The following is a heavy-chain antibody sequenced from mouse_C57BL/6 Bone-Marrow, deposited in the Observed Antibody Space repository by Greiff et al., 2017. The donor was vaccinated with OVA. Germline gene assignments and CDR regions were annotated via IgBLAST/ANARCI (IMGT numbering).Heavy chain of an antibody. CDR2: IYPRSGNT. CDR3: ARKEVTTVVGDY. V-gene: IGHV1-81*01. Sequence: QVQLQQSGAELVMPGASVKLSCKASGYTFTSYGISWVKQSTGQGLEWIGEIYPRSGNTYYNEKFKGKATLTADKSSSTAYMELRSLTSEDSAVYFCARKEVTTVVGDYWGQGTTLTVSS. CDR1: GYTFTSYG. J-gene: IGHJ2*01. D-gene: IGHD1-1*01.